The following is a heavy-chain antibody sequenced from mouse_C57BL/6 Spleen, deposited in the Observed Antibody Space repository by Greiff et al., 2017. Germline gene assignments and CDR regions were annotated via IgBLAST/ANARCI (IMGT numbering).Heavy chain of an antibody. J-gene: IGHJ1*03. CDR2: ISDGGSYT. CDR1: GFTFSSYA. Sequence: EVQLVESGGGLVKPGGSLKLSCAASGFTFSSYAMSWVRQTPEKRLEWVATISDGGSYTYYPDNVKGRFTISRDNAKNNLYLQMSHLKSEDTAMYYCAREGDYGSSYEYFDVWGTGTTVTVSS. CDR3: AREGDYGSSYEYFDV. D-gene: IGHD1-1*01. V-gene: IGHV5-4*01.